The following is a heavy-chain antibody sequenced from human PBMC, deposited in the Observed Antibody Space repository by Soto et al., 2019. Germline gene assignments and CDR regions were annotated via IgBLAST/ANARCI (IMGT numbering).Heavy chain of an antibody. CDR2: IDPSDSQT. V-gene: IGHV5-10-1*01. D-gene: IGHD5-18*01. Sequence: WESLTISCKGSGYGFAGYWITWVRQKPGKGLEWMGRIDPSDSQTYYSPSFRGHVTISVTKSITTVFLQWSSLRASDTAMYYCARLIYESDTGPNFHYYCDSLGQGSPGTV. CDR3: ARLIYESDTGPNFHYYCDS. CDR1: GYGFAGYW. J-gene: IGHJ4*02.